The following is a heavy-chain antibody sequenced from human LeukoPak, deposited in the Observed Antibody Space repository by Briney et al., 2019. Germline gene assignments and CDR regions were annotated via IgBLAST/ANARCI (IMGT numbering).Heavy chain of an antibody. CDR3: ARHYSGNYKYTVPVAFFLDY. CDR1: GYCFTNYW. V-gene: IGHV5-51*01. D-gene: IGHD5-24*01. J-gene: IGHJ4*02. Sequence: GESLKISCNASGYCFTNYWFGWARQMPGRGLEWMAIIYPGDSDTRYSPSFHGQVTISADKSISTAYQQRSSLKASVTGVYYCARHYSGNYKYTVPVAFFLDYWGQGTLVTVTS. CDR2: IYPGDSDT.